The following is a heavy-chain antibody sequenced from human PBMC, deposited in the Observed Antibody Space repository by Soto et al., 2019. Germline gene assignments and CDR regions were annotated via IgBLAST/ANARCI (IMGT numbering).Heavy chain of an antibody. V-gene: IGHV3-30*18. J-gene: IGHJ6*03. CDR2: ISYDGSNK. CDR3: AKTRGYCSGGSCYPKTYYYYYYMDV. Sequence: PGGSLRLSCAASGFTFSSYGMHWVRQAPGKGLEWVAVISYDGSNKYYADSVKGRFTISRDNSKNTLYLQMNSLRAEDTAVYYCAKTRGYCSGGSCYPKTYYYYYYMDVWGKGTTVTVSS. CDR1: GFTFSSYG. D-gene: IGHD2-15*01.